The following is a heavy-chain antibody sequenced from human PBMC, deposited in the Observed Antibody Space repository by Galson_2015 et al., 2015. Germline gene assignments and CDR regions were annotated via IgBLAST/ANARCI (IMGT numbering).Heavy chain of an antibody. J-gene: IGHJ4*02. Sequence: QSGAEVKKPGESLKISCKGSGYSFTSYWIGWVRQMPGKGLEWMGIIYPGDSDTRYSPSFQGQVTISADKSISTAYLQWSSLKASDTAMYYCARSISYCSGGSCYSALSDYWGQGTLVTVSS. V-gene: IGHV5-51*01. CDR2: IYPGDSDT. CDR3: ARSISYCSGGSCYSALSDY. D-gene: IGHD2-15*01. CDR1: GYSFTSYW.